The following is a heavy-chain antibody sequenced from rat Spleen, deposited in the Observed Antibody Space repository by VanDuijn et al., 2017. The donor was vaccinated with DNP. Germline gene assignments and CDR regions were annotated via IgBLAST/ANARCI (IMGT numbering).Heavy chain of an antibody. V-gene: IGHV5S11*01. CDR1: GFTFSYYY. CDR2: ISNGGGNT. J-gene: IGHJ1*01. D-gene: IGHD3-2*01. Sequence: EVHLVESGGGLVEPGGSLKLSCAASGFTFSYYYMAWVRQAPTKGLEWVASISNGGGNTYYRDSVKGRFTISRDNAKSTLYLQMDSLRSEETATYYCARWGTFYWSFDFWGPGTMVTVSS. CDR3: ARWGTFYWSFDF.